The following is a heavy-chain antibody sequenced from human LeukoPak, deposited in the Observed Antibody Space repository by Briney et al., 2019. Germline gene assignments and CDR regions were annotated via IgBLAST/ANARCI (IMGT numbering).Heavy chain of an antibody. CDR2: IKQDGSEK. CDR1: GFTFRNYW. J-gene: IGHJ4*02. Sequence: GGSLRLSCAVSGFTFRNYWMSWVRQAPGRGLEWVANIKQDGSEKNYVDSVKGRFTISRDNAKNSLYLQMNSLRAEDTAMYYCARRDSSGYYRPPDYWGQGTLVTVSS. CDR3: ARRDSSGYYRPPDY. D-gene: IGHD3-22*01. V-gene: IGHV3-7*01.